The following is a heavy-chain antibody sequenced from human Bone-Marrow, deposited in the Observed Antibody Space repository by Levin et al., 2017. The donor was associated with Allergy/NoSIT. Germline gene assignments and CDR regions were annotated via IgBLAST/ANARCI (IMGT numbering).Heavy chain of an antibody. CDR1: GFPYSTYW. V-gene: IGHV3-7*04. CDR3: ARSPVVVLAATPLFDY. Sequence: QAGGSLRLSCVASGFPYSTYWMSWVRQAPGKGLEWVATIKQDGSEKYYVESVKGRFTISRDNAKNSLFLEMNSLRVEDTAVYYCARSPVVVLAATPLFDYWGRGTQVTVSS. J-gene: IGHJ4*02. D-gene: IGHD2-15*01. CDR2: IKQDGSEK.